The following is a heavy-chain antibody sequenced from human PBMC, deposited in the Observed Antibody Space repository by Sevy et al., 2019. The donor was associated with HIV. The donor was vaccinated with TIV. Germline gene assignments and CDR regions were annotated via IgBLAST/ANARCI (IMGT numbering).Heavy chain of an antibody. CDR3: TRGYEGGAHFGLVRPSDF. J-gene: IGHJ4*02. CDR1: GFTFSGYA. D-gene: IGHD3-3*01. CDR2: ISYNGKNR. V-gene: IGHV3-30*04. Sequence: GGSLRLSCAASGFTFSGYAMHWVRQAPGKGLKWVAVISYNGKNRYYADSVKGRFTISRDNSKNTLYLQLNGLSPEDTAVYYCTRGYEGGAHFGLVRPSDFWGQGTVVTVSS.